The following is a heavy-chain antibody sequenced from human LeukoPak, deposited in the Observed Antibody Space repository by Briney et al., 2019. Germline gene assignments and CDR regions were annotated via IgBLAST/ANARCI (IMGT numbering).Heavy chain of an antibody. D-gene: IGHD2-21*02. Sequence: GGSLRLSCAASGFTFSSYAMSWVRQAPGKGLEWVSAISGGGGSTYYADSVKGRFTISRDNSKNTLYLQMNSLRAEDTAVYYCAKDLYCGGDCSNYYYGMDVWGQGTTVTVSS. J-gene: IGHJ6*02. CDR2: ISGGGGST. V-gene: IGHV3-23*01. CDR1: GFTFSSYA. CDR3: AKDLYCGGDCSNYYYGMDV.